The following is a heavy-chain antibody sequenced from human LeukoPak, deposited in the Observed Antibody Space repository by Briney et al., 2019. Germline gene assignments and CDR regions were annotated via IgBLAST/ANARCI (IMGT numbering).Heavy chain of an antibody. V-gene: IGHV3-23*01. CDR2: ISGSGGST. J-gene: IGHJ4*02. D-gene: IGHD2-2*01. Sequence: GGSLRLSCAASGFTFSSYGMSWVRQAPGKGLEWVSAISGSGGSTYYADSVKGRVTISRDNSKNTLYLQMNSLRAEDTAVYYCAKKNIVVVPAAMGAGYYFDYWGQGTLVTVSS. CDR1: GFTFSSYG. CDR3: AKKNIVVVPAAMGAGYYFDY.